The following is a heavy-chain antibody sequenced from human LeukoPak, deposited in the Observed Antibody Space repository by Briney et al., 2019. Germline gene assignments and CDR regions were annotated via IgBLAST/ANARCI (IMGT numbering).Heavy chain of an antibody. CDR2: INHSGST. CDR3: ARGRGYDFSQGYYYYYMDV. Sequence: SETLSLTCAVYGGSFSGYYWSWIRQPPGKGLGWIGEINHSGSTNYNPSLKSRVTISVDTPKNQFSLKLSSVTAADTAVYYCARGRGYDFSQGYYYYYMDVWGKGTTVTVSS. D-gene: IGHD3-3*01. J-gene: IGHJ6*03. CDR1: GGSFSGYY. V-gene: IGHV4-34*01.